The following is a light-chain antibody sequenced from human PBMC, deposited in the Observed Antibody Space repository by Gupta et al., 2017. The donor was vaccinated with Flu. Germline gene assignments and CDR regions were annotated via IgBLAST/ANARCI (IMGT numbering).Light chain of an antibody. CDR1: SSYVGGYNY. CDR2: EVS. Sequence: QSALTQPASVSGSPGQSITIPCTGTSSYVGGYNYVSWYQQHPGKAPKLMIYEVSNRPSGVSNRFSGSKSGNTASLTISGLQAEDEADYYCSSYTSSSTLYVFGTGTKVTVI. CDR3: SSYTSSSTLYV. J-gene: IGLJ1*01. V-gene: IGLV2-14*01.